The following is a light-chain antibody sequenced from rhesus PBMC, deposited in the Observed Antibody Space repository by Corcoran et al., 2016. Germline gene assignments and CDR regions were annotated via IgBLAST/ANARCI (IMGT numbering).Light chain of an antibody. CDR2: RAS. V-gene: IGKV1-69*01. Sequence: DIQMTQSPSSLSASVGDRATITCRASQVISNWWAWYHKKPGKALKFLIYRASNLETGVPSRFSGNGSGTDFTLTISSLQPEDIATYYCQQNDNSPITFGPGTKLDIK. CDR1: QVISNW. CDR3: QQNDNSPIT. J-gene: IGKJ3*01.